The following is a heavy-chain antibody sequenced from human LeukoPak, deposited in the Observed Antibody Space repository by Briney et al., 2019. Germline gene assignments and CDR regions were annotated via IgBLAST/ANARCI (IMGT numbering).Heavy chain of an antibody. V-gene: IGHV3-11*01. CDR3: ARANYFYFYMDV. Sequence: GGSLRLSCAASGFTFSDYYMSWIRQAPGKGLEWVSYISSSGSTISYADSVKGRFTISRDNAKNSLSLQMNSLGAEDTAVYYCARANYFYFYMDVWGKGTTVTISS. J-gene: IGHJ6*03. CDR1: GFTFSDYY. CDR2: ISSSGSTI.